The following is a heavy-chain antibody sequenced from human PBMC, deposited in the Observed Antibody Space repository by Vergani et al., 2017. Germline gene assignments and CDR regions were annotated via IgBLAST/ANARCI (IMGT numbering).Heavy chain of an antibody. CDR1: GFTFSSYS. D-gene: IGHD2/OR15-2a*01. V-gene: IGHV3-21*01. J-gene: IGHJ5*02. CDR2: ISSSSSYI. CDR3: ARERRDRIVTVVGCWFDP. Sequence: EVQLLESGGGLVQPGGSLRLSCAASGFTFSSYSMNWVRQAPGKGLEWVSSISSSSSYIYYADSVKGRFTISRDNAKNSLYLQMNSLRAEDTAVYYCARERRDRIVTVVGCWFDPWGQGTLVTVSS.